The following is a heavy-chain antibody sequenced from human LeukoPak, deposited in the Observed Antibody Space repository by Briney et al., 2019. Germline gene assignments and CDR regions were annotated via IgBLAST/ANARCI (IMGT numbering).Heavy chain of an antibody. J-gene: IGHJ4*02. CDR3: VKDLSGTWSFDY. V-gene: IGHV3-64D*06. CDR1: GFPFNTHF. D-gene: IGHD1-26*01. CDR2: IGTNGETT. Sequence: GGSLRLSCSASGFPFNTHFMHWVRQTPGKALEYVSTIGTNGETTFYADSVTGRFTISRDNSQNTLYLQMSSLRPDDTAVYYCVKDLSGTWSFDYWGQGTLVTVSS.